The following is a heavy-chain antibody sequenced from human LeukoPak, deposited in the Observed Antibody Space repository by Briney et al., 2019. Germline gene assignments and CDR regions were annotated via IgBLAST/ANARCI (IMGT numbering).Heavy chain of an antibody. CDR3: AREATFGELFSGHDY. D-gene: IGHD3-10*01. J-gene: IGHJ4*02. CDR2: IYNSGST. Sequence: SETLSLTCTVSGGSISSGSYYWSWIRQPAGKGLEWIGRIYNSGSTNYNPSLKSRVTISVDTSKNQFSLKLSSVTAADTAVYYCAREATFGELFSGHDYWGQGTLVTVSS. CDR1: GGSISSGSYY. V-gene: IGHV4-61*02.